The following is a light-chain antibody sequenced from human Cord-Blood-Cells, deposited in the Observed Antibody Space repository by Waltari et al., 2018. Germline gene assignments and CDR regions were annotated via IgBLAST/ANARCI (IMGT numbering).Light chain of an antibody. CDR2: EGS. CDR1: SSDVGSYNL. J-gene: IGLJ2*01. CDR3: CSYAGSSTVV. Sequence: QSALTQPASVSGSPGQSITISCTGTSSDVGSYNLVSWYKQNPGKAPKLMIYEGSKRPSGVSNRFSRSKSCNTASLTISWLQAEDAGDYFACSYAGSSTVVFGGGTKLTVL. V-gene: IGLV2-23*01.